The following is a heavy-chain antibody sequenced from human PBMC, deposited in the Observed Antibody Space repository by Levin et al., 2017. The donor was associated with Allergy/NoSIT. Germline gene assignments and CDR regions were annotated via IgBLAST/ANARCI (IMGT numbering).Heavy chain of an antibody. CDR3: ASYYYGSGSYYISEPVFDY. CDR1: GYTFTGYY. D-gene: IGHD3-10*01. CDR2: INPNSGGT. Sequence: GESLKISCKASGYTFTGYYMHWVRQAPGQGLEWMGWINPNSGGTNYAQKFQGRVTMTRDTSISTAYMELSRLRSDDTAVYYCASYYYGSGSYYISEPVFDYWGQGTLVTVSS. J-gene: IGHJ4*02. V-gene: IGHV1-2*02.